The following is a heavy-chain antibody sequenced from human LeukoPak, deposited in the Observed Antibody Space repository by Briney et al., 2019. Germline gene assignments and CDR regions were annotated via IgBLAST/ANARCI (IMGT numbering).Heavy chain of an antibody. CDR2: IIPILGIA. CDR1: GGTFSSYA. CDR3: ARYSSGWYFPFDY. V-gene: IGHV1-69*04. Sequence: SVKVSCKASGGTFSSYAIGWVRQAPGQGLEWMGRIIPILGIANYAQKFQGRVMITADKSTSTAYMELSSLRSEDTAVYYCARYSSGWYFPFDYWGQGTLVTVSS. J-gene: IGHJ4*02. D-gene: IGHD6-19*01.